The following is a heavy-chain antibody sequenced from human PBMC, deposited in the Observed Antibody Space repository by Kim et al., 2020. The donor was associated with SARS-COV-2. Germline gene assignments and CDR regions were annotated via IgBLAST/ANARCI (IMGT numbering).Heavy chain of an antibody. V-gene: IGHV4-59*13. Sequence: SETLSLTCTVSGGSISSYYWSWIRQPPGKGPEWIGYIYYSGSTNYNPSLKSRVTISVDTSKNQFSLKLSSVTAADTAVYYCARHSGSYTSLFDYWGQGTLVTVSS. D-gene: IGHD1-26*01. CDR3: ARHSGSYTSLFDY. CDR2: IYYSGST. CDR1: GGSISSYY. J-gene: IGHJ4*02.